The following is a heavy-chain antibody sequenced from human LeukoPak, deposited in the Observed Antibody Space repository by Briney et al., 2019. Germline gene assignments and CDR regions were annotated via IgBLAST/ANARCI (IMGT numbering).Heavy chain of an antibody. J-gene: IGHJ4*02. V-gene: IGHV3-23*01. CDR2: ISGSDDGT. Sequence: GGSLRLSCAVSGFTFHNNYMSWVRQIPGKGLEWVSAISGSDDGTYYADSVKGRFTISRDNSRNTLYLQMNTLRAEDTAVYFCAKSPVSSCRGSFCYPFDYWGQGNLVTVSS. CDR1: GFTFHNNY. D-gene: IGHD2-15*01. CDR3: AKSPVSSCRGSFCYPFDY.